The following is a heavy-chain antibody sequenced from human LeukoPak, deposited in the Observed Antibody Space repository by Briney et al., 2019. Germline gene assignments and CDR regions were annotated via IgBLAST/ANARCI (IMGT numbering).Heavy chain of an antibody. V-gene: IGHV4-59*01. J-gene: IGHJ5*02. D-gene: IGHD3-10*01. CDR2: IYSSGGT. Sequence: SETLSLTCTVSGDSISSYYWSWIRQPPGKGLEWIGYIYSSGGTNYYPSLKSRVTISVDTSKNQFSLKLSSVTAADTAVYYCARGYVSNYNWFDPWGQETLVTVSS. CDR1: GDSISSYY. CDR3: ARGYVSNYNWFDP.